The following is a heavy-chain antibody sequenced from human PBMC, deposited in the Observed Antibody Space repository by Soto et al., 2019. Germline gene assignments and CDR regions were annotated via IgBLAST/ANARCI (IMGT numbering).Heavy chain of an antibody. V-gene: IGHV1-69*04. CDR2: IIPILGIA. J-gene: IGHJ4*02. CDR1: GGTFSSYT. CDR3: AREGAALRYFDWLLHPFDY. D-gene: IGHD3-9*01. Sequence: GASVKVSCKASGGTFSSYTISWVRQAPGQGLEWMGRIIPILGIANYAQKFQGRVTITADKSTSTAYMELSSLRSEDTAVYYCAREGAALRYFDWLLHPFDYWGQGTLVTVSS.